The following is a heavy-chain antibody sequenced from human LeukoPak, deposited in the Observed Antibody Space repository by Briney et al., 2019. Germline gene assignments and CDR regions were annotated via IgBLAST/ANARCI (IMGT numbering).Heavy chain of an antibody. CDR2: IKEDGSKK. Sequence: PGGSLRLSCAASGFTFSNFWINWVRQAPGKGLEWVANIKEDGSKKNYVDSVKGRFTISRDNAKNSLYLQMNSLRAEDTALYYCATSIYYGDFGYWGQGTLVTVSS. CDR3: ATSIYYGDFGY. CDR1: GFTFSNFW. D-gene: IGHD4-17*01. V-gene: IGHV3-7*03. J-gene: IGHJ4*02.